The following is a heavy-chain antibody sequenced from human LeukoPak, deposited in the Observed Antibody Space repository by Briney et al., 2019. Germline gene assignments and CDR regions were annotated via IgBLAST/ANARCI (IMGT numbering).Heavy chain of an antibody. V-gene: IGHV1-2*02. J-gene: IGHJ4*02. CDR2: INPNSGGT. CDR1: GYTFTGYY. Sequence: ASVKVSCKAFGYTFTGYYMHWVRQAPGQGLEWMGWINPNSGGTNYAQEFQGRVTVTRDTSISTAYMELSRLRSDDTAVYYCARVPYCSGGSCYRSPFDYWGQGTLVTVSS. CDR3: ARVPYCSGGSCYRSPFDY. D-gene: IGHD2-15*01.